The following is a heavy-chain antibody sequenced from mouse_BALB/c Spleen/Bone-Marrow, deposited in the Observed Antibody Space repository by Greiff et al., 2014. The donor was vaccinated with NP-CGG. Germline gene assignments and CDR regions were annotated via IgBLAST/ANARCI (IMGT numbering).Heavy chain of an antibody. CDR1: GYSFTIYW. CDR2: IHPSDIET. Sequence: QVQLQQSGAELVRPGASVKLSCKASGYSFTIYWMNWVKQRPGQGLEWIGMIHPSDIETRLNQKFKDKATLTVDKSSNTAYMQLSIPTSEDSAVYYCARGEITAFAYWGQGTLVTVSA. D-gene: IGHD2-4*01. J-gene: IGHJ3*01. CDR3: ARGEITAFAY. V-gene: IGHV1-61*01.